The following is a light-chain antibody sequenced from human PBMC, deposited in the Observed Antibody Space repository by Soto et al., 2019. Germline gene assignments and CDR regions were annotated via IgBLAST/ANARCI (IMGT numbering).Light chain of an antibody. CDR3: QQYGNSPFT. J-gene: IGKJ2*01. CDR2: GRS. V-gene: IGKV3-20*01. Sequence: EIVLTQSPGPLSLSPGNSAALSCRASQSVTGDKVAWYQQRPGQAPRLLIYGRSTRATDIPARFRGSGSGTDYTLTINRLEPEECARYYCQQYGNSPFTVGQGTKLEI. CDR1: QSVTGDK.